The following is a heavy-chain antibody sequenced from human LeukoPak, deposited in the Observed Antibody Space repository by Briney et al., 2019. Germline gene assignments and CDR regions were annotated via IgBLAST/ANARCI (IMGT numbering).Heavy chain of an antibody. CDR2: ISGSGDTT. CDR3: AKGHSAHGTGFDY. Sequence: GGSLRLSCAASGLTFSRFAMSWVRQAPGKGLEWVSTISGSGDTTYYADSVKRRFTISRDNLKNTLYVQMNSLRVEDTAVYYRAKGHSAHGTGFDYWGQGTLVIVSS. D-gene: IGHD1-1*01. V-gene: IGHV3-23*01. CDR1: GLTFSRFA. J-gene: IGHJ4*02.